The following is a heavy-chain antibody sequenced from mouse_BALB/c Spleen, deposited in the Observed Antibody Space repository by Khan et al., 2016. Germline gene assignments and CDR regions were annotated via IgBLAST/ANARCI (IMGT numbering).Heavy chain of an antibody. Sequence: QVQLKESGAELMKPGASVKISCKASGYTFSRYWIEWIKERPGHGLEWIGEILPGTDSTNYTDRFKVKAAFTAESSSSTAYIQRNSLTSEDSAVYYCARGASWGQGTLVTVSA. V-gene: IGHV1-9*01. CDR2: ILPGTDST. CDR3: ARGAS. CDR1: GYTFSRYW. J-gene: IGHJ3*01.